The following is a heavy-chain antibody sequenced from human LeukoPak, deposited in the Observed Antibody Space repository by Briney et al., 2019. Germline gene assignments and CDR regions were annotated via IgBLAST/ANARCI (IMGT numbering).Heavy chain of an antibody. V-gene: IGHV3-66*01. CDR3: ARDAGYYGSEY. CDR2: IYSGGST. J-gene: IGHJ4*02. Sequence: PGGSLRLSYAASGFTVSSNYMSWVRQAPGKGLEWVSVIYSGGSTYYADSVKGRFTISRDNSKNTLYLQMNSLRAEDTAVYYCARDAGYYGSEYWGQGTLVTVSS. CDR1: GFTVSSNY. D-gene: IGHD3-10*01.